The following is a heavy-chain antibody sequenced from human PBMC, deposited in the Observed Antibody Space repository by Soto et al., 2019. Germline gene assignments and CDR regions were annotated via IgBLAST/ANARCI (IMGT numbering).Heavy chain of an antibody. CDR2: ISAYNGNT. CDR1: GYTFTSYG. J-gene: IGHJ4*02. Sequence: QVQLVQSGAEVKKPGASVKVSCKASGYTFTSYGISWVRQAPGQGLEGMGWISAYNGNTKYAQKHKGRVTMTTGTSTSTAYVELRLLRSDATAVYYCARHSGSYHGGYWGQGTLVTVSS. CDR3: ARHSGSYHGGY. D-gene: IGHD1-26*01. V-gene: IGHV1-18*01.